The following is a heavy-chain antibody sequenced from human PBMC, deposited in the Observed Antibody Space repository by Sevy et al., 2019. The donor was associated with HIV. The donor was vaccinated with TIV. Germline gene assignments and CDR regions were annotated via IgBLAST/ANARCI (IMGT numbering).Heavy chain of an antibody. V-gene: IGHV3-23*01. CDR3: AESGSYYKFDY. Sequence: GGSLRLSCAASGFTFSSYAMSWVRQAPGKGLEWVSAISGSGGSTYYTDSVKGRFTISRDNSKNTLYLQMNSLRAEDTAVYYCAESGSYYKFDYWGQGTLVTVSS. CDR2: ISGSGGST. CDR1: GFTFSSYA. J-gene: IGHJ4*02. D-gene: IGHD1-26*01.